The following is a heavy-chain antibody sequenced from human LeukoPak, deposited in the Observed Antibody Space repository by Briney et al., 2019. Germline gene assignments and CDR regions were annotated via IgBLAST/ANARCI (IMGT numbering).Heavy chain of an antibody. D-gene: IGHD3-10*01. CDR2: ISGSGSYI. CDR3: ARSEEYGWQNY. V-gene: IGHV3-21*01. CDR1: GFTFSSYS. J-gene: IGHJ4*02. Sequence: GGSLRLSCAASGFTFSSYSLNWVRQAPGKGLEWVSSISGSGSYIFYADSVKGRFTISRDNAKNSLYLQMNSLRAEDTAVYYCARSEEYGWQNYWGQGTLVTVSS.